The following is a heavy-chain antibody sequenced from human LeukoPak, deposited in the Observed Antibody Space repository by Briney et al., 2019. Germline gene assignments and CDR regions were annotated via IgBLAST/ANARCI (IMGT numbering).Heavy chain of an antibody. J-gene: IGHJ5*02. CDR2: INQDGSEK. CDR3: AREGCSGGSCYHNWFDP. D-gene: IGHD2-15*01. V-gene: IGHV3-7*01. CDR1: GFTFSSYW. Sequence: GGSLRLSCTASGFTFSSYWMSWVRQAPGKGLEWVANINQDGSEKYYVDSVKGRFTISRDNAKNSLYLQMNSLRAEDTAVYYCAREGCSGGSCYHNWFDPWGQGTLVTVSS.